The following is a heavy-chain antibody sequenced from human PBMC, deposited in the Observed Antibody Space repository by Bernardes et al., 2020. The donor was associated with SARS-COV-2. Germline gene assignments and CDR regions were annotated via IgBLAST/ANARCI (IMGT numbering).Heavy chain of an antibody. V-gene: IGHV4-30-2*01. CDR2: IYHSGST. J-gene: IGHJ4*02. CDR3: ARGPYLVWSGELSRGFDY. D-gene: IGHD3-10*01. Sequence: SETLSLTCAVSGGSISSGGYSWSWIRQPPGKGLEWIGYIYHSGSTYYNPSLKSRVTISVDRSKNQFSLKLNSVTAADTAVYYCARGPYLVWSGELSRGFDYWGQVTLVTVSS. CDR1: GGSISSGGYS.